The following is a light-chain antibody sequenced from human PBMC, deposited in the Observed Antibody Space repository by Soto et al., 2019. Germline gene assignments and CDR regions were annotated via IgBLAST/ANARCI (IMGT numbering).Light chain of an antibody. V-gene: IGKV3-15*01. J-gene: IGKJ3*01. CDR3: QQYNDWPPFT. Sequence: EIVMTQSPATLSVSPGERATLSCRASQTVSVNLAWYQQKPGQAPRLLIYGASTRATGVPSRFSGSGSGTEFTLTISSLQFEDFAVYYCQQYNDWPPFTFGPGTRVDIK. CDR1: QTVSVN. CDR2: GAS.